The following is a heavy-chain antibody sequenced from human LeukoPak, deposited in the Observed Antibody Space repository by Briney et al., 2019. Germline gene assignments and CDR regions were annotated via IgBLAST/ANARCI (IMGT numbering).Heavy chain of an antibody. Sequence: GGSLRLSCAASGFTFSSYSMNWVRQAPGKGLEWVSSISSSSSYIYYADSVKGRFTISRDNAKNSLYLQINSLSAEDTAVYYCARVVGATTVCWGQGTLVTVSS. CDR2: ISSSSSYI. D-gene: IGHD1-26*01. J-gene: IGHJ4*02. V-gene: IGHV3-21*01. CDR1: GFTFSSYS. CDR3: ARVVGATTVC.